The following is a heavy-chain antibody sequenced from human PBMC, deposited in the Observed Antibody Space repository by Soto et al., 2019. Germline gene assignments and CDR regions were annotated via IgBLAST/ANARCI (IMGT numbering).Heavy chain of an antibody. J-gene: IGHJ4*02. CDR2: IHYSGST. V-gene: IGHV4-59*12. Sequence: QVQLQESGPGLAKPSETLSLTCTVSGGSISSYYWSWIRQPPGKELEWIGHIHYSGSTKYNPSLKSRVTISLDTSKNQFSLKLSSVTAADTAVYYCARGYNYNGRFDYWGQGTLVAVSS. CDR3: ARGYNYNGRFDY. D-gene: IGHD5-18*01. CDR1: GGSISSYY.